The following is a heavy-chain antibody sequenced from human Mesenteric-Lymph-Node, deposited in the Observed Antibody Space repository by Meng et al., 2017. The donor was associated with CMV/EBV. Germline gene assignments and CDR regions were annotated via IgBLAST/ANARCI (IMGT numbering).Heavy chain of an antibody. CDR2: IYYSGST. V-gene: IGHV4-39*07. CDR1: GGSISSSSYY. Sequence: GSLRLSCTVSGGSISSSSYYWGWIRQPPGKGLEWIGSIYYSGSTYYNPSLKSRVTISVDTSKNQFSLKLSSVTAADTAVYYCARVLYYGMDVWGQGTTVTVSS. J-gene: IGHJ6*02. CDR3: ARVLYYGMDV.